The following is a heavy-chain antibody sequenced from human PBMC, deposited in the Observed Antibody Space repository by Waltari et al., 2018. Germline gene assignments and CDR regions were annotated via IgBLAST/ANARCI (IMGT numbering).Heavy chain of an antibody. J-gene: IGHJ4*02. CDR1: GGSISSYY. CDR3: AREEQQLNYFDY. Sequence: QVQLQESGPGLVKPSETLSLTCTVSGGSISSYYWSWIRQPPGKGLEWIGYIYYSGSTNYNPPLKSRVTISVDTSKNQFSLKLSSVTAADTAVYYCAREEQQLNYFDYWGQGTLVTVSS. CDR2: IYYSGST. D-gene: IGHD6-13*01. V-gene: IGHV4-59*01.